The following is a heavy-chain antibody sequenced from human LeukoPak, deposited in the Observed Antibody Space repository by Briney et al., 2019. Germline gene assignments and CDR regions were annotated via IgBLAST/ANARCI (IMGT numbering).Heavy chain of an antibody. CDR3: ARKGYCSSTSCYISAFDI. CDR2: IIPIFGTA. CDR1: GYTFTGYY. J-gene: IGHJ3*02. Sequence: ASVKVSCKASGYTFTGYYMHWVRQAPGQGLEWMGGIIPIFGTANYAQKFQGRVTITADESTSTAYMELSSLRSEDTAVYYCARKGYCSSTSCYISAFDIWGQGTMVTVSS. V-gene: IGHV1-69*13. D-gene: IGHD2-2*02.